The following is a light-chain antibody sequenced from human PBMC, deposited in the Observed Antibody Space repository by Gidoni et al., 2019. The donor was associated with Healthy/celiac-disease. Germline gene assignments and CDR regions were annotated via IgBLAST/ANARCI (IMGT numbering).Light chain of an antibody. CDR2: LGS. J-gene: IGKJ1*01. CDR1: QSLLHSNGYNY. Sequence: IVMPQSPLSLPVTPGEPASISCRSSQSLLHSNGYNYLDWYLQKPGQSPQLLIYLGSNRASGVPDRFSGSGSGTDFTLKSSRVEAEDVGVYYCMQALQTRWTFGQGTKVEIK. CDR3: MQALQTRWT. V-gene: IGKV2-28*01.